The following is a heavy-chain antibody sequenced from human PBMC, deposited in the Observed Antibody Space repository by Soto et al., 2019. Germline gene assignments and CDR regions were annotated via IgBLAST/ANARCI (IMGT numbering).Heavy chain of an antibody. CDR1: GFTFSSYW. D-gene: IGHD2-2*01. V-gene: IGHV3-74*01. J-gene: IGHJ4*02. CDR2: IIGDGSTI. Sequence: GGSLRLSCAASGFTFSSYWMHWVRQAPGKGLVWVSRIIGDGSTINYADSVKGRFTISRDNAKNTLYLQMNSLRAEDTAVYFCARGWHSTSLDYWGQGNQVTVSS. CDR3: ARGWHSTSLDY.